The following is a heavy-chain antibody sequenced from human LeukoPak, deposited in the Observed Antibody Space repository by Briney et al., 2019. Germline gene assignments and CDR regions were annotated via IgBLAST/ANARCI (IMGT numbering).Heavy chain of an antibody. CDR2: INHSGST. CDR3: ARGFSGYDWERYDY. D-gene: IGHD5-12*01. CDR1: GGSFSGYY. V-gene: IGHV4-34*01. J-gene: IGHJ4*02. Sequence: ASETLSLTCAVYGGSFSGYYWSWIRQPPGKGLEWIGEINHSGSTNYNPSLKSRVTISVDTSKNQFSLKLSSVTAADTAVYYCARGFSGYDWERYDYWGQGTLVTVSS.